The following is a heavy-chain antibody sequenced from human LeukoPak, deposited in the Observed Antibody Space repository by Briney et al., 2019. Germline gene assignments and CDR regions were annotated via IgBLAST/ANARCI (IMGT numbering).Heavy chain of an antibody. V-gene: IGHV4-4*09. CDR3: SGHADTVPPRISGWYFDY. J-gene: IGHJ4*02. CDR2: IYTSGST. CDR1: VGSISSYY. Sequence: SETLSLTCTVSVGSISSYYWSWIRQPPGKGLEWIGYIYTSGSTNYNPSPKSRVTISVETTKNQLSFMLSSVPAADTAVYYCSGHADTVPPRISGWYFDYWGEGTLVAVSS. D-gene: IGHD6-19*01.